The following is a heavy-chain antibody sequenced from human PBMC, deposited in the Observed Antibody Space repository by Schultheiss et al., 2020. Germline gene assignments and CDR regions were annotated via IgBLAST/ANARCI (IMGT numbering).Heavy chain of an antibody. CDR1: GFTFSFYT. CDR2: IWYDGSNK. V-gene: IGHV3-33*08. CDR3: ARGNYYDSSGHDY. D-gene: IGHD3-22*01. J-gene: IGHJ4*02. Sequence: GASLKISCAASGFTFSFYTMNWVRQAPGKGLEWVAQIWYDGSNKYYADSVKGRFTISRDNSKNTLYLQMNSLRAEDTAVYYCARGNYYDSSGHDYWGQGTLVTVSS.